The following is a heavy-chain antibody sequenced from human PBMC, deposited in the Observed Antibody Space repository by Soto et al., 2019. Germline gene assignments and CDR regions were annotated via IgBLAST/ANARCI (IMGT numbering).Heavy chain of an antibody. J-gene: IGHJ6*02. CDR3: AKSSGSYGNQYYGMDV. V-gene: IGHV3-23*01. CDR1: GFTFSSYA. D-gene: IGHD1-26*01. Sequence: EVQLLESGGGLVQPGGSLRLSCAASGFTFSSYAMSWVRQAPGKGLEWVSAISSSGGITYYADSVKGRLTISRDNSKNTLYLQMNSLRAEDTAVYYCAKSSGSYGNQYYGMDVWGQGTTVTVAS. CDR2: ISSSGGIT.